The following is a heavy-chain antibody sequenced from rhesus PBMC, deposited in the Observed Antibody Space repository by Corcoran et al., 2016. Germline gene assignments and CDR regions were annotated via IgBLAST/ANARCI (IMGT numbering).Heavy chain of an antibody. V-gene: IGHV3-54*02. CDR2: ISYDGSKK. CDR3: ASGYCTSSGCYGLDS. D-gene: IGHD2-21*01. CDR1: GFTFSSYG. J-gene: IGHJ6*01. Sequence: EVQLVESGGGLVQPGGSLRLSCAASGFTFSSYGMHWVRQAPGKGLELVAVISYDGSKKYYAESIKDRFTISRDNSKNMRYLQMNNLKLEDTAVYYCASGYCTSSGCYGLDSWGQGVVVTVSS.